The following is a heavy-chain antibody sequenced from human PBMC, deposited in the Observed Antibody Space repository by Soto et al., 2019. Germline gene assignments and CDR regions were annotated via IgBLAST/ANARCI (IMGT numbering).Heavy chain of an antibody. V-gene: IGHV4-39*01. CDR2: IYYRGNA. Sequence: QLQLQEAGPGLVKPSETLSLTCSVSDDSINSDKYYWGWIRQPPGKGLEWIGSIYYRGNAYYNPSLQTRVIISLDKSKGQFSLKLNSVTAADSAVYFCARLEGLATISYYFDFWGPGALVTVSS. J-gene: IGHJ4*02. CDR3: ARLEGLATISYYFDF. CDR1: DDSINSDKYY. D-gene: IGHD5-12*01.